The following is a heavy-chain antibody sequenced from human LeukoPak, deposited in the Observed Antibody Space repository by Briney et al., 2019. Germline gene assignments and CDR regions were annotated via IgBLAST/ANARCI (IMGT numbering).Heavy chain of an antibody. Sequence: GGSLTLSCAASGFTVSSNYMSWVRQAPGKGLEWVSLTYSGGSTYYADSEKGRFTISRDIYKNILYLKMSSVRADDTAVYYCARSAGIAATIVLGYWGQGTLVTVSS. CDR3: ARSAGIAATIVLGY. D-gene: IGHD5-12*01. CDR1: GFTVSSNY. CDR2: TYSGGST. J-gene: IGHJ4*02. V-gene: IGHV3-66*01.